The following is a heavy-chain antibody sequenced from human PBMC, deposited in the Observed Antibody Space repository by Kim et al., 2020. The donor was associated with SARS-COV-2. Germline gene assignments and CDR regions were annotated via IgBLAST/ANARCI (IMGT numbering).Heavy chain of an antibody. CDR2: ISSSSSYI. D-gene: IGHD1-26*01. V-gene: IGHV3-21*01. CDR1: GFTFSSYS. J-gene: IGHJ6*02. Sequence: GGSLRLSCAASGFTFSSYSMNWVRHAPGKGLEWVSSISSSSSYIYYADSVKGRFTISRDNAKNSLYLQMNSLRAEDTAVYYCARDRGSYSLRYYGMDVWGQGTTVTVSS. CDR3: ARDRGSYSLRYYGMDV.